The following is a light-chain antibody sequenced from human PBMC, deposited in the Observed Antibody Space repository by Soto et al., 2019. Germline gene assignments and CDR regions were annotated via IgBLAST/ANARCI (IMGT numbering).Light chain of an antibody. V-gene: IGKV1-5*01. CDR2: DAS. CDR3: QQYNSYST. Sequence: DIQMTQSPSTLSVSVGDRVTITCRASQNINSYLAWYQQKPGKAPELLIFDASSLESGVPSRFSGSGSGTDFTLTISRLQPDDFATYYWQQYNSYSTFGGGTKVEIK. CDR1: QNINSY. J-gene: IGKJ4*01.